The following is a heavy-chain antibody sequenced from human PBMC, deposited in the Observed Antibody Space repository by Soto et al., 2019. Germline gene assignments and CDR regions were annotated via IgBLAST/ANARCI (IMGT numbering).Heavy chain of an antibody. V-gene: IGHV3-23*01. CDR2: ISVSGGST. Sequence: GGSLRLSCAASGFTFSSYAMIWVRQAPGKGLEWVSAISVSGGSTYYADSVKGRFTISRDNSKNTLYLQMNSLRAEDTAVYYCARDPGVAVAEYFDYWGQGTLVTVSS. CDR3: ARDPGVAVAEYFDY. D-gene: IGHD6-13*01. J-gene: IGHJ4*02. CDR1: GFTFSSYA.